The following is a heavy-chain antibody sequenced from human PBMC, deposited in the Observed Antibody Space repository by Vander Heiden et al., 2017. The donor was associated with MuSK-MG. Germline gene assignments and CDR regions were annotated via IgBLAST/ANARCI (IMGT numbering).Heavy chain of an antibody. D-gene: IGHD3-10*01. CDR2: ISYDGSNK. V-gene: IGHV3-30*04. CDR1: GFTFSSYA. J-gene: IGHJ4*02. Sequence: QVQLVESGGGVVQPGRSLRLSCAASGFTFSSYAMHWVRQAPGKGLEWVAVISYDGSNKYYADSVKGRFTISRDNSKNTLYLQMNSLRAEDTAVYYCARGLGYYGSGSWVFDYWGQGTLVTVSS. CDR3: ARGLGYYGSGSWVFDY.